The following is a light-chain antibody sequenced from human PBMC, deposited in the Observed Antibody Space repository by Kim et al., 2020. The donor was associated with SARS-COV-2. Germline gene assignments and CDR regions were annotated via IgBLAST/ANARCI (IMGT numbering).Light chain of an antibody. CDR3: QQSYSFPLT. V-gene: IGKV1-39*01. CDR2: AAT. J-gene: IGKJ4*01. CDR1: QSISTY. Sequence: ASVGDRVTITCRASQSISTYVNWYQQKVGKAPKLLIHAATNLQSGVPSRFSGSGSGTDFTLTISSLQAEDIAAYYCQQSYSFPLTFGRGTKVEIK.